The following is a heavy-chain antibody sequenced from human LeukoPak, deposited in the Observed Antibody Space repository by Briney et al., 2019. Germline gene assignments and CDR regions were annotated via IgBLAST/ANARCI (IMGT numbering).Heavy chain of an antibody. CDR2: KYYSGST. Sequence: PSETLSLTCDVSGVSINTCCYYWAWIRQPPGKGLEWIGYKYYSGSTRYNSSLRSRLTISLDSSKNQFSLGLTSVTAADTAVYYYARGRSYGFDFDSWGPGTLVIVSS. CDR1: GVSINTCCYY. J-gene: IGHJ4*02. V-gene: IGHV4-61*01. CDR3: ARGRSYGFDFDS. D-gene: IGHD5-18*01.